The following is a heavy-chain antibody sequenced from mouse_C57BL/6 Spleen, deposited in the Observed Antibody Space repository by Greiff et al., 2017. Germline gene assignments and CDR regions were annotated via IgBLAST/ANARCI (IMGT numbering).Heavy chain of an antibody. Sequence: VQLQQPGAELVMPGASVKLSCKASGYTFTSYWMHWVKQRPGQGLEWIGELDPSDSYTNYNQKFKGKSTLTVDKSSSTAYMQLSSLTSEDSAVYYCARGGYYGSSPYWYFDVWGTGTTVTVSS. J-gene: IGHJ1*03. D-gene: IGHD1-1*01. V-gene: IGHV1-69*01. CDR3: ARGGYYGSSPYWYFDV. CDR2: LDPSDSYT. CDR1: GYTFTSYW.